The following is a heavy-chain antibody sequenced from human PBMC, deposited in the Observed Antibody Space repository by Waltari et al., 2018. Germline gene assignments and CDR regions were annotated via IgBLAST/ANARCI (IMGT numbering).Heavy chain of an antibody. CDR3: ARVSHDYVWGSYRYPLDY. CDR2: INPSGGST. J-gene: IGHJ4*02. V-gene: IGHV1-46*01. Sequence: QVQLVQSGAEVKKPGASVKVSCKASGYTFTSYYMHWVRQAPGQGLEWMGIINPSGGSTSYAQKFKGRVTMTRDTSTSTVYMELSSLRSEDTAVYYCARVSHDYVWGSYRYPLDYWGQGTLVTVSS. D-gene: IGHD3-16*02. CDR1: GYTFTSYY.